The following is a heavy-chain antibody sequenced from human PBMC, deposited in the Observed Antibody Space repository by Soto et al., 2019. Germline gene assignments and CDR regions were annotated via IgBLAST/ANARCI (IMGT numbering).Heavy chain of an antibody. Sequence: SETLSLTCTGSGGSISSGDYYWSWIRQPPGKGLEWIGYIYYSGSTYYNPSLKSRVTISVDTSKNQFSLKLSSVTAADTAVYYCARVLMATEGFDYWGQGTLVTVSS. CDR3: ARVLMATEGFDY. D-gene: IGHD5-12*01. V-gene: IGHV4-30-4*01. CDR1: GGSISSGDYY. J-gene: IGHJ4*02. CDR2: IYYSGST.